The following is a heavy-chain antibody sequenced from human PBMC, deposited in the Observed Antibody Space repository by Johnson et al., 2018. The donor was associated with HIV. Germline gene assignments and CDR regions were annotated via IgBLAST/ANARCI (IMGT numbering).Heavy chain of an antibody. CDR3: TKNREPANYDALDV. J-gene: IGHJ3*01. V-gene: IGHV3-23*04. CDR1: GFNFSNYA. CDR2: FSGSGGIT. D-gene: IGHD1-26*01. Sequence: VQLVESGGGLVQPGGSLRLSCAASGFNFSNYAMTWVRQAPGKGLEWVSGFSGSGGITYFADSVTGSFTISSNNSNNTLYLQMSSLTAEATAVYYCTKNREPANYDALDVWGQVTMVTVSS.